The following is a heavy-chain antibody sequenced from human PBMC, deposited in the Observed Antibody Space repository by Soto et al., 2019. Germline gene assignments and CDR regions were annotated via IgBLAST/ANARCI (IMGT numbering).Heavy chain of an antibody. CDR1: GYTLTELS. CDR2: FDPGDGET. V-gene: IGHV1-24*01. CDR3: ATDLGYCSSTSCYSVQH. J-gene: IGHJ1*01. D-gene: IGHD2-2*02. Sequence: GASVKVSCKVSGYTLTELSMHWVRQAPGKGLEWVGCFDPGDGETIYAQKFQGRVTMTKDTSTDTAYMELSSLRSEDTAVYYCATDLGYCSSTSCYSVQHWGQGTLVTVSS.